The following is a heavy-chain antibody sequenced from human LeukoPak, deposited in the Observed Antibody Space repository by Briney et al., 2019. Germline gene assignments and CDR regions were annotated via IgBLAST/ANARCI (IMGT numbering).Heavy chain of an antibody. V-gene: IGHV3-9*01. Sequence: GGSLRLSCAASGFTFDDYAMHWVRQAPGKGLEWVSGISWNSGSIGYADSVKGRFTISRDNAKNSLYLQMNSLRAEDTALYYCAKVNRWNAFDIWGRGTMVTVSS. CDR3: AKVNRWNAFDI. D-gene: IGHD1-14*01. CDR2: ISWNSGSI. J-gene: IGHJ3*02. CDR1: GFTFDDYA.